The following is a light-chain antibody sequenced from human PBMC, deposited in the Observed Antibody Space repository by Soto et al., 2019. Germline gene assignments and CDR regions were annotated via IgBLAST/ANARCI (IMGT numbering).Light chain of an antibody. Sequence: EIVFAPSSGTLSLPPVERATPPCRASQSVSNNYLAWYQQKPGQAPRLLIYGASNRATGIPDRFSGSGSGTDFTLTISRLEPEDFAVYYCQQYGSPWTFGQGTKVDIK. CDR2: GAS. CDR3: QQYGSPWT. J-gene: IGKJ1*01. CDR1: QSVSNNY. V-gene: IGKV3-20*01.